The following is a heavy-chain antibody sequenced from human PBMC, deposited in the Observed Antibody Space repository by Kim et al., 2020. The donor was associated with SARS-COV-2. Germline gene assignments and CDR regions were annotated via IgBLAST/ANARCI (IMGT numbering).Heavy chain of an antibody. D-gene: IGHD1-26*01. CDR2: IIPIFGTA. V-gene: IGHV1-69*13. Sequence: SVKVSCKASGGTFSSYAISWVRQAPGQGLEWMGGIIPIFGTANYAQKFQGRVTITADESTSTAYMELSSLRSEDTAVYYCARPAPSGSYPYYFDYWGQGTLVTVSS. CDR1: GGTFSSYA. J-gene: IGHJ4*02. CDR3: ARPAPSGSYPYYFDY.